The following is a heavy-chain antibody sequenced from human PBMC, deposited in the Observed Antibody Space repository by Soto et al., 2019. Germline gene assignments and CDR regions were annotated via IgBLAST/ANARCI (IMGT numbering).Heavy chain of an antibody. CDR1: GFSFTTAGVA. Sequence: SGPPLVNPTQPLTLPCTLSGFSFTTAGVAVGWIRQTPGGALEWLPLIYYNDDRRFRPSLKTRLTITGDTSKIQVVLSLTNVDPGDTASYFCAHSDGGYEIIYFDFWGQGIPVTVSS. D-gene: IGHD5-12*01. V-gene: IGHV2-5*01. J-gene: IGHJ4*02. CDR2: IYYNDDR. CDR3: AHSDGGYEIIYFDF.